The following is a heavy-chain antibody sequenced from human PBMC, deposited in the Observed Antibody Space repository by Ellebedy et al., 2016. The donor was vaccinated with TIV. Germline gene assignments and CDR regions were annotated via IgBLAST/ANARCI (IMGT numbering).Heavy chain of an antibody. J-gene: IGHJ2*01. CDR1: GFTFDDYA. Sequence: SLKISCEASGFTFDDYAMHWVRQGPGKGLEWVSGISWNSGNTAFVDSVKGRFIISRDNAKNSLYLQMNSLRAEDTALYYCAKPLKGMSGGRFDLWGRGTLVTVSS. CDR2: ISWNSGNT. D-gene: IGHD1-14*01. CDR3: AKPLKGMSGGRFDL. V-gene: IGHV3-9*01.